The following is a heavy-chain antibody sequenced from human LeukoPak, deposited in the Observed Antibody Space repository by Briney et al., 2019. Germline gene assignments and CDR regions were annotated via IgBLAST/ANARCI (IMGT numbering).Heavy chain of an antibody. D-gene: IGHD3-9*01. CDR2: ISSDGTTT. CDR1: GFTLSKYR. J-gene: IGHJ4*02. Sequence: PGGSLRLSCAASGFTLSKYRMHWVRQAPGKGLAWVSRISSDGTTTAYADSVKGRFTISRDSAKNMLYLQMNSLRVEDTAMYCCASPGDNYAILGLDYWGQGTLVTVSS. CDR3: ASPGDNYAILGLDY. V-gene: IGHV3-74*01.